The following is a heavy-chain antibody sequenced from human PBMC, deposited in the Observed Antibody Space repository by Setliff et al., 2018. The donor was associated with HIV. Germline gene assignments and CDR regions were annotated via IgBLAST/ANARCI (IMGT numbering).Heavy chain of an antibody. CDR1: GFTFSSYE. Sequence: GGSLRLSCAASGFTFSSYEMNWVRQAPGKGLEWVSYISSSGSTIYYADSVRGRFTISRDNSKNTLYLQMNSLRAEDTAVYYCAKTESSGELPDYYFDYWGQGTLVTVSS. CDR3: AKTESSGELPDYYFDY. J-gene: IGHJ4*02. CDR2: ISSSGSTI. V-gene: IGHV3-48*03. D-gene: IGHD3-22*01.